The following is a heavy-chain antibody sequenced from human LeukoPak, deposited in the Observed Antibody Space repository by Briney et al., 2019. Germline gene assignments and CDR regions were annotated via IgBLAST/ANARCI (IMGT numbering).Heavy chain of an antibody. J-gene: IGHJ4*02. CDR3: ARVHDILTDIDY. V-gene: IGHV4-34*01. Sequence: SETLSLTCTVSGGSISSYYWSWIRQPPGKGLEWIGEINHSGSTNYNPSLKSRVTISVDTSKNQFSLKLSSVTAADTAVYYCARVHDILTDIDYWGQGTLVTVSS. CDR2: INHSGST. D-gene: IGHD3-9*01. CDR1: GGSISSYY.